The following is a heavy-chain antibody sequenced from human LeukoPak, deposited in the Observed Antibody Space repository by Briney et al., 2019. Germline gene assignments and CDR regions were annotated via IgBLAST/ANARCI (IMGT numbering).Heavy chain of an antibody. D-gene: IGHD3-10*01. V-gene: IGHV3-23*01. CDR1: GFTFSSYA. Sequence: GGSLRLSCAASGFTFSSYAMSWVRQAPGKGLEWVSAISGSGGSTYYADSVKGRFTISRDNSKNTLYLQVNSLRAEDTAVYYCAKSLRITMVRGVIKGAPDAFDIWGQGTMVTVSS. CDR2: ISGSGGST. CDR3: AKSLRITMVRGVIKGAPDAFDI. J-gene: IGHJ3*02.